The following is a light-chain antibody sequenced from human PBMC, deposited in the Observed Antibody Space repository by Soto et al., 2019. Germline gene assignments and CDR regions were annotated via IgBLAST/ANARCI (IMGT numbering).Light chain of an antibody. CDR1: QSVSSY. J-gene: IGKJ4*01. CDR2: DAS. Sequence: EIVLTQSPATLSLSPGERATLSCRASQSVSSYLAWFQHKPGQAPRLLIYDASSRATGIPARFSGSGSGTDYTLTISSLQSEDFAVYSCQQYRDWPLTFGGGTKVDLK. V-gene: IGKV3-11*01. CDR3: QQYRDWPLT.